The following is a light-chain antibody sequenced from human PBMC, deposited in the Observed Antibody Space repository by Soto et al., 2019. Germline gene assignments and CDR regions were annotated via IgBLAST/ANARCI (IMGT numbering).Light chain of an antibody. V-gene: IGLV2-14*01. Sequence: ALTQPASVSGSLGHPITICCTGTSSDVGGYNYVSWYQHHPGTAPKLMIYEVSNRPSGVSNRFSGSKSGNTASLTISGLQAEDEADYYCRSYTSSSTYVFGTGTKVTVL. CDR2: EVS. CDR1: SSDVGGYNY. CDR3: RSYTSSSTYV. J-gene: IGLJ1*01.